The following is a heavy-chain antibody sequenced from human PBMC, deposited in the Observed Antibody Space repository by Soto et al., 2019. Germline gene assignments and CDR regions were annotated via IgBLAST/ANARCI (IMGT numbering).Heavy chain of an antibody. D-gene: IGHD6-19*01. J-gene: IGHJ5*02. CDR1: GFTFSSYA. V-gene: IGHV3-30-3*01. CDR3: ARDLEVAVAGA. Sequence: QVQLVESGGGVVQPGRSLRLSCAASGFTFSSYAMHWVRQAPGKGLEWVAVISYDGSNKYYADSVKGRFTISRDNSKNTLYLQMNSLRAEDTAVYYCARDLEVAVAGAWGQGTRVTVPS. CDR2: ISYDGSNK.